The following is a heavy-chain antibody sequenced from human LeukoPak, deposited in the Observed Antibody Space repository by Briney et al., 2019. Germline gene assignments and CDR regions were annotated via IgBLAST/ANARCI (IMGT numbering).Heavy chain of an antibody. CDR1: GGSISSHH. CDR3: ARGAARNPYYFDY. J-gene: IGHJ4*02. D-gene: IGHD6-6*01. CDR2: IYYSGST. Sequence: SETLSLTCTVSGGSISSHHWSWIRQPPGKGLEWIGYIYYSGSTNYNPSLKSRVTISVDTSKNQFSLKLSSVTAADTAVYYCARGAARNPYYFDYWGQGTLVTVSS. V-gene: IGHV4-59*11.